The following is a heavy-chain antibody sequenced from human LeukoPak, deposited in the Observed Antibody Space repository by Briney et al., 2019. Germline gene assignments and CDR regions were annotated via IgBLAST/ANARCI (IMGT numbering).Heavy chain of an antibody. D-gene: IGHD6-13*01. J-gene: IGHJ4*02. CDR2: INAGNGNT. CDR1: GYTFTSYG. V-gene: IGHV1-3*01. CDR3: ARDPIGSRWPYHFDY. Sequence: ASVKVSCKASGYTFTSYGISWVRQAPGQRLEWMGWINAGNGNTKYSEKFQARVTITRDTSASTAYMELSSLRSEDTAVYYCARDPIGSRWPYHFDYWGQGTLVTVSS.